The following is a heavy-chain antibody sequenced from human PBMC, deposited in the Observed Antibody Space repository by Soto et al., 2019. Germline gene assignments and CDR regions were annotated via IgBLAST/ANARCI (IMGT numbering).Heavy chain of an antibody. Sequence: SETLSLTCTVSGGSISSSSYYWGWIRQPPGKGLEWIGSIYYSGSTYYNPSLKSRVTISVDTSKNQFSLKLSSVAAADTAVYYCARAEATDMVPLYYFDFWCPGTLLSVSS. J-gene: IGHJ4*02. CDR2: IYYSGST. CDR1: GGSISSSSYY. V-gene: IGHV4-39*01. CDR3: ARAEATDMVPLYYFDF. D-gene: IGHD5-18*01.